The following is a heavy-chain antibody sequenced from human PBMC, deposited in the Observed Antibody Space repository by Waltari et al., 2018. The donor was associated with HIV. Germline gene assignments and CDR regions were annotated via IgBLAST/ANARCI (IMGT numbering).Heavy chain of an antibody. J-gene: IGHJ4*02. D-gene: IGHD1-1*01. CDR1: GARFSTQNGA. Sequence: QVPLQQSGPGLVIPSQTLSPTCAISGARFSTQNGAWNRIRQSPSRGLEWLGRTYYRSKWYNDYAASVKSRISINPDTSKNQFSLHLNSVTPEDTAVYYCARSPGRTSDFDYWGQGTLVTVSS. CDR3: ARSPGRTSDFDY. CDR2: TYYRSKWYN. V-gene: IGHV6-1*01.